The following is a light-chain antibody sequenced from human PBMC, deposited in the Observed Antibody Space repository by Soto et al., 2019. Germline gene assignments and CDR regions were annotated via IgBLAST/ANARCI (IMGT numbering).Light chain of an antibody. CDR2: GVN. CDR3: ASYTSTTTLVV. V-gene: IGLV2-14*01. J-gene: IGLJ2*01. CDR1: SSDIGRYNY. Sequence: QSALTQPASVSGSPGQSMTISCTGTSSDIGRYNYVSWYQQHPGKAPRLVISGVNKRPSGISNRFSGSKSGNTASLTISGLQADDEAIYYCASYTSTTTLVVFGGGTQLTVL.